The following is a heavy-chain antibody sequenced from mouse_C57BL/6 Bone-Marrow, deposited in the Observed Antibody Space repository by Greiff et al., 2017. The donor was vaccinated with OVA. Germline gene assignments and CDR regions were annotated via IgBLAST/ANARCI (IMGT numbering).Heavy chain of an antibody. V-gene: IGHV1-58*01. CDR2: IYIGNGYT. J-gene: IGHJ4*01. CDR1: GYTFTSYG. CDR3: ARSEGYDYGIYYAMDY. D-gene: IGHD2-4*01. Sequence: VQLKQSGAELVRPGSSVKMSCKTSGYTFTSYGINWVKQRPGQGLEWIGYIYIGNGYTAYNEKFKGKATLTSDTSSSTAYMQLSSLTSEDSAIYFCARSEGYDYGIYYAMDYWGQGTSVTVSS.